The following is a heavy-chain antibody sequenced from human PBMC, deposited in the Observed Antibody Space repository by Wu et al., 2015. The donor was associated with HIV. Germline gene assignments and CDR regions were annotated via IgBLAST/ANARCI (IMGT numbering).Heavy chain of an antibody. V-gene: IGHV1-2*02. CDR2: INPNSGGT. D-gene: IGHD7-27*01. CDR1: GYTLTDYF. CDR3: ARGTGEGAFDI. Sequence: QVQLVQSGPEVKQPGASVKVSCKASGYTLTDYFIHWVRQAPGQRLEWMGWINPNSGGTNYAQKFQGRVTMTRDTSISTAYMELSRLRSDDTAVYYCARGTGEGAFDIWGQGTMVTVSS. J-gene: IGHJ3*02.